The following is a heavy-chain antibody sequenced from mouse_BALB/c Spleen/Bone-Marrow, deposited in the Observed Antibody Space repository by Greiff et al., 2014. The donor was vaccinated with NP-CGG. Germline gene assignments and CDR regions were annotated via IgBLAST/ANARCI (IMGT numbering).Heavy chain of an antibody. CDR3: ARTSNPSMDY. CDR2: IYPGTGSS. Sequence: SGAELVRPGASVKLSCKTAGYIFTSYWIHWVQQRSGQGLEWIARIYPGTGSSYYNEKFKGKATLTADKSSSTAYMQLNSLKSEDSAVYFCARTSNPSMDYWGQGTSVTVSS. CDR1: GYIFTSYW. V-gene: IGHV1S132*01. J-gene: IGHJ4*01. D-gene: IGHD2-5*01.